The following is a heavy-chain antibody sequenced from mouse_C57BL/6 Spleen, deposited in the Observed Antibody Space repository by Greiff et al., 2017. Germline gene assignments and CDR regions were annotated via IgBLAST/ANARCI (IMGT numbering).Heavy chain of an antibody. CDR1: GYSFTGYY. CDR2: INPSTGGT. J-gene: IGHJ1*03. Sequence: EVQLQQSGPELVKPGASVKISCKASGYSFTGYYMNWVKQSPEQSLEWIGEINPSTGGTTYNQKVKAKATLTVDKSSSTAYMLLKSLTSEDSAVFYCARFVSGRYFDVWGTGTTVTVSS. V-gene: IGHV1-42*01. CDR3: ARFVSGRYFDV. D-gene: IGHD3-2*02.